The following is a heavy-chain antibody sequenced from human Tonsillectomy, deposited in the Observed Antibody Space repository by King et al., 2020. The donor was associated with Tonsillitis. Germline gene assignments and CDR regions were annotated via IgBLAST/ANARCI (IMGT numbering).Heavy chain of an antibody. D-gene: IGHD6-19*01. J-gene: IGHJ4*02. V-gene: IGHV3-15*01. CDR2: IKSKTDGGTT. Sequence: VQLVESGGGLIKPGGSLRLSCAASGFTFSNAWMSWVRQAPGKGLEWGGRIKSKTDGGTTDYAAPVKGRFTISRDDSKNTVYLQMNSLKTEDTAVYYCTTSAPATGIAVAQGDYWGQGTLVTVSS. CDR1: GFTFSNAW. CDR3: TTSAPATGIAVAQGDY.